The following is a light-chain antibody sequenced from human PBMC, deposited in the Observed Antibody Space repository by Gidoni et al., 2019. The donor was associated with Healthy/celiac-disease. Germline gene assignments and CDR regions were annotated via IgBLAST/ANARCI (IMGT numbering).Light chain of an antibody. CDR2: EVS. CDR1: SSDVGGYNY. J-gene: IGLJ2*01. CDR3: SSYTSSSTVV. V-gene: IGLV2-14*01. Sequence: QSALPQPASVSGSPGQSITISCTGTSSDVGGYNYVSWYQQHPGKAPKLMIYEVSNRPSGVSNRFSGSKSGNTASLTISGLQAEDEADYYCSSYTSSSTVVVGGGTKLTVL.